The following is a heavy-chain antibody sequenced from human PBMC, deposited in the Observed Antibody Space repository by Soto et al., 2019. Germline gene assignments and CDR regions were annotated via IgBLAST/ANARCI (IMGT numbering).Heavy chain of an antibody. V-gene: IGHV3-33*01. Sequence: QVQLVESGGGVVQPGRSLRLSCAASGFTFSSYGMHWVRQAPGKGLEWVAVIWYDGSNKYYADSVKGRFTISRDNSKNTLYLQMNSLRAEDTAVYYRARDGQQLPPLGYYYYMDVWGKGTTVTVSS. J-gene: IGHJ6*03. CDR1: GFTFSSYG. CDR2: IWYDGSNK. CDR3: ARDGQQLPPLGYYYYMDV. D-gene: IGHD6-13*01.